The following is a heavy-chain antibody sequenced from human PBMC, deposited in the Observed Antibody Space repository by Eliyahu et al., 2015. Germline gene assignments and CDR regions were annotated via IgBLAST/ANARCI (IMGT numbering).Heavy chain of an antibody. V-gene: IGHV4-34*01. J-gene: IGHJ6*03. D-gene: IGHD2-2*01. CDR3: AGMGHCSSTSCLHYMDV. CDR2: INHSGST. CDR1: GGSFSGYY. Sequence: QVQLQQWGAGLLKPSETLSLTCAVYGGSFSGYYWSWIRQPPGKGLEWIGEINHSGSTNYNPSLKSRVTISVDTSKNQFSLKLSSVTAADTAVYYCAGMGHCSSTSCLHYMDVWGKGTTVTVSS.